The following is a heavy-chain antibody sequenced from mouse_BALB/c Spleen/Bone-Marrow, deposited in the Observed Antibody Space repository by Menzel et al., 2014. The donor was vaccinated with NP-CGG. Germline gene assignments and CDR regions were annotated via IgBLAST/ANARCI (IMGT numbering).Heavy chain of an antibody. CDR3: AREKEVLAWFAN. CDR1: GYTFTDYA. D-gene: IGHD2-14*01. J-gene: IGHJ3*01. CDR2: ISTYYGDA. V-gene: IGHV1S137*01. Sequence: VQLQQSGAELVRPGVSVKISCKGSGYTFTDYAMHWVKQSHAKSLEWIGVISTYYGDASYNQKFKGKATMTVDKSSSTAYMELARLTSEDSAIYYCAREKEVLAWFANWGQGTLVTVSA.